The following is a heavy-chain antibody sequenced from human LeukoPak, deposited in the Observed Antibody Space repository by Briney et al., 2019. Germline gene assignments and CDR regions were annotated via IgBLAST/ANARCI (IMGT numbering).Heavy chain of an antibody. CDR2: MNPNSGNT. D-gene: IGHD3-9*01. Sequence: ASVKVSCNASGYTFTSYDINWVRQATGQGLEWMGWMNPNSGNTGYAQKSQGRVTMTRNTSISTAYMELSSLRSEDTAVYYCARPLLYYDILTGYYIPSGFDPWGQGTLVTVSS. J-gene: IGHJ5*02. CDR3: ARPLLYYDILTGYYIPSGFDP. CDR1: GYTFTSYD. V-gene: IGHV1-8*01.